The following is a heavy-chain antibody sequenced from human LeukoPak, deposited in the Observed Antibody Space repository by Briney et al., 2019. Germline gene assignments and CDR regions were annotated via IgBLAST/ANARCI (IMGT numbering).Heavy chain of an antibody. J-gene: IGHJ4*02. Sequence: PGGSLRLSCAASGFTFSSYAMPWVRQAPGKGLEWVAVISYDGSNKYYADSVKGRFTISRDNSKNTLYLQMNSLRAEDTAVYYCAREDTYYDSSGYYHNFDYWGQGTLVTVSS. CDR3: AREDTYYDSSGYYHNFDY. V-gene: IGHV3-30-3*01. CDR2: ISYDGSNK. D-gene: IGHD3-22*01. CDR1: GFTFSSYA.